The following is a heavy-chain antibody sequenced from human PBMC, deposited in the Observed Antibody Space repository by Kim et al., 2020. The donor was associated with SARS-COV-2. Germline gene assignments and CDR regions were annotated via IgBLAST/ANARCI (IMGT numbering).Heavy chain of an antibody. CDR3: ARAGSAWGRLSMDV. D-gene: IGHD3-10*01. Sequence: GGSLRLSCAASGFTFSSYWMSWVRQAPGKGLEWVANIKQDGSEKYYVDSVKGRFTISRDNAKNSLYLQMNSLRAEDTAVYYCARAGSAWGRLSMDVWGQGTTVTVSS. J-gene: IGHJ6*02. CDR2: IKQDGSEK. V-gene: IGHV3-7*03. CDR1: GFTFSSYW.